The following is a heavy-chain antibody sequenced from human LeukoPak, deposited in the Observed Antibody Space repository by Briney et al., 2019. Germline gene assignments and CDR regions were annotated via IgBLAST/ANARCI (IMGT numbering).Heavy chain of an antibody. V-gene: IGHV4-39*01. J-gene: IGHJ4*02. D-gene: IGHD3-22*01. CDR3: VRRRYYYDSSGYYATRAIFDY. Sequence: SETLSLTCTVSGGSISSSSYHWGWIRQPPGKGLEWIGSIYYSGSTYYNPSLKSRVTISVDTSKNQFSLKLSSVTAADTAVYYCVRRRYYYDSSGYYATRAIFDYWGQGTLVTVSS. CDR2: IYYSGST. CDR1: GGSISSSSYH.